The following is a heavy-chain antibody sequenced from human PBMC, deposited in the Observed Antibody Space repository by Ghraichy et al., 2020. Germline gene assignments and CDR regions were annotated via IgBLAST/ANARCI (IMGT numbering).Heavy chain of an antibody. CDR3: ARDHGATTVTLDAFDI. Sequence: GGSLRLSCAASGFTFSSYWMSWVRQAPGKGLEWVANIKQDGSEKYYVDSVKGRFTISRDNAKNSLYLQMNSLRAEDTAVYYCARDHGATTVTLDAFDIWGQGTMVTVSS. CDR2: IKQDGSEK. V-gene: IGHV3-7*01. D-gene: IGHD4-17*01. J-gene: IGHJ3*02. CDR1: GFTFSSYW.